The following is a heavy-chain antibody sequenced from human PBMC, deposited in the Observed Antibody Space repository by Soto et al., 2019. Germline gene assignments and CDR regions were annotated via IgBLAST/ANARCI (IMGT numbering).Heavy chain of an antibody. CDR1: GFTFANFG. Sequence: GSLRLSCGGSGFTFANFGMGWVRQAPGKGLYWVSGISSSGRRTYYADSVKGRFTISRDNSKSTLYLQMDSLRADDTAVYYCAKVAKSGVAIEYFDSWGQGSRVTVS. J-gene: IGHJ4*02. V-gene: IGHV3-23*01. CDR2: ISSSGRRT. D-gene: IGHD3-3*01. CDR3: AKVAKSGVAIEYFDS.